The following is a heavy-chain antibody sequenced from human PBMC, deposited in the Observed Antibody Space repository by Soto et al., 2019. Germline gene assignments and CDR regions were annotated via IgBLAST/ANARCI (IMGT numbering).Heavy chain of an antibody. CDR2: IRSKANSYAT. J-gene: IGHJ6*03. V-gene: IGHV3-73*01. CDR1: GFTFSGSA. D-gene: IGHD7-27*01. CDR3: TTVGTQRYYMDV. Sequence: GGSLRLSCAASGFTFSGSAMHWVRQASGKGLEWVGRIRSKANSYATAYAASVKGRFTISRDDSKNTAYLQMNSLKTEDTAVYYCTTVGTQRYYMDVWGKGTTVTVSS.